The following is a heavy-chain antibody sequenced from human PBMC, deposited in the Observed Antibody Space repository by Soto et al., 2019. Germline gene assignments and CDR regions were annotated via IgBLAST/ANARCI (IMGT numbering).Heavy chain of an antibody. Sequence: EVQLVESGGGLVQPGGSLRLSCAASGFTFSSYWMSLVRQAPGKGLEWVANIKQDGSEKYYVDSVKGRFTISRDNAKNSLYLQMNGLRAEDTAVSYCARVRQWLAQLSYFDYWGQGTLVTVSS. CDR2: IKQDGSEK. V-gene: IGHV3-7*01. J-gene: IGHJ4*02. CDR3: ARVRQWLAQLSYFDY. CDR1: GFTFSSYW. D-gene: IGHD6-19*01.